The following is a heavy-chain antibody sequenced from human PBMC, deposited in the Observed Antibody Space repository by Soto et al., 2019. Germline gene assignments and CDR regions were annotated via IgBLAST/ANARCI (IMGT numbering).Heavy chain of an antibody. D-gene: IGHD3-9*01. CDR2: ISVTGGST. V-gene: IGHV3-23*01. CDR3: AKDQEDYDILTGYRY. Sequence: GGSLRLSCAASGFTFSSYDMSWVRQAPGKGLEWVSSISVTGGSTYYADSVKGRFTISRDNSKNTLYLQMNSLRAEDTAVYYSAKDQEDYDILTGYRYWGQGNLVTVSS. J-gene: IGHJ4*02. CDR1: GFTFSSYD.